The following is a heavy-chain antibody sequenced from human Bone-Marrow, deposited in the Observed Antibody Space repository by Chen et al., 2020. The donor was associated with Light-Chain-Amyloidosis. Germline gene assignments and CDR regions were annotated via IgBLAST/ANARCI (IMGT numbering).Heavy chain of an antibody. J-gene: IGHJ3*02. CDR3: AKSSYSSSFFLEAFDI. Sequence: LVESGGGLVQPGRSLRLSCAASGFTFDDYAMHWVRQAPGKGLEWVSGISWNSGSIGYADSVKGRFTISRDNAKNSLYLQMNSLRAEDTALYYCAKSSYSSSFFLEAFDIWGQGTMVTVSS. CDR1: GFTFDDYA. D-gene: IGHD6-13*01. CDR2: ISWNSGSI. V-gene: IGHV3-9*01.